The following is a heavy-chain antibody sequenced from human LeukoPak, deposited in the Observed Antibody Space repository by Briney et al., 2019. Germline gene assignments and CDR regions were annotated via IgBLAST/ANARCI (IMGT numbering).Heavy chain of an antibody. CDR3: ARDQRQWLGNYYYYYGMDV. Sequence: ASVKVSCKASGYTFTSYYMHWVRQAPGQGLEWMGIINPSGGSTSYAQKFQGRVTITADESTSTAYMELSSLRSEDTAVYYCARDQRQWLGNYYYYYGMDVWGQGTTVTVSS. CDR2: INPSGGST. CDR1: GYTFTSYY. D-gene: IGHD6-19*01. V-gene: IGHV1-46*01. J-gene: IGHJ6*02.